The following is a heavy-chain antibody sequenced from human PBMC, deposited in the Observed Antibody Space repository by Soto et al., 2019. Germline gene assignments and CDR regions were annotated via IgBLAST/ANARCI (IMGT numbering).Heavy chain of an antibody. J-gene: IGHJ3*01. V-gene: IGHV3-23*01. D-gene: IGHD1-26*01. CDR2: VTSSASST. CDR1: GFTFSSFA. Sequence: GQLLESGGGMVQPEGSLRLSCAASGFTFSSFAMNWVRLPPGRGLEWVAAVTSSASSTHYADSVKGRFTISRDNSKNTLYLQMNSLRADDTAVYYCAKGGAVLLDPFDVWGQGTMVTVSS. CDR3: AKGGAVLLDPFDV.